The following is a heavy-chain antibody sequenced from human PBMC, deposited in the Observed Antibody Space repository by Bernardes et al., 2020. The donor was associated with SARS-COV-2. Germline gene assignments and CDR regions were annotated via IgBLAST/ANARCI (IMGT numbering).Heavy chain of an antibody. D-gene: IGHD3-16*01. Sequence: PLSLTCTVSGGSISSGSYYWSWIRQPAGKGLEWIGHIYTSGSTNYSPSLKSRVTISLDTSKNQFSLRLSSLTAADTAVFYCARARRLGELAPTYYFDYWGQGTLVTVSS. CDR2: IYTSGST. J-gene: IGHJ4*02. CDR1: GGSISSGSYY. V-gene: IGHV4-61*09. CDR3: ARARRLGELAPTYYFDY.